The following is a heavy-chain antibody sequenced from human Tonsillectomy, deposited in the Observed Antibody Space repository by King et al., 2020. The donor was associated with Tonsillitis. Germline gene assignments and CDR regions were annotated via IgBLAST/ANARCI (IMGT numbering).Heavy chain of an antibody. CDR1: GFTFNIYM. Sequence: VQLVESGGGLVQPGGSLRLFCGASGFTFNIYMMNWVRQAPGKGLEWLSYISSSSTTIYYADSVKGRFTISRDNAKNSLFLQMNGLRAEDTAVYYCARAHQLALDYWGQGTLVTVSS. D-gene: IGHD5-24*01. CDR2: ISSSSTTI. CDR3: ARAHQLALDY. V-gene: IGHV3-48*01. J-gene: IGHJ4*02.